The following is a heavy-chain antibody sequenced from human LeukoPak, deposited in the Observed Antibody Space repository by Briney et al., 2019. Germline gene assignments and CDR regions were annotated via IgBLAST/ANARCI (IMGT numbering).Heavy chain of an antibody. D-gene: IGHD3-9*01. CDR1: GFTFSSYA. J-gene: IGHJ4*02. V-gene: IGHV3-30-3*02. CDR2: ISYDASNK. Sequence: GGSLRLSCAASGFTFSSYAMHWVRQAPGKGLEWVAVISYDASNKYYADSVKGRFTISRDNSKNTLYLQMNSLRAEDTAVYYCAKCPSGVLRYFAPIDYWGQGTLVTVSS. CDR3: AKCPSGVLRYFAPIDY.